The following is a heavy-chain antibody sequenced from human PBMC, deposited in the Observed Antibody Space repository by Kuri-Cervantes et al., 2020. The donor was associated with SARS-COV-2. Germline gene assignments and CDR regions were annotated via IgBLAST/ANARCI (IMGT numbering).Heavy chain of an antibody. V-gene: IGHV1-2*02. D-gene: IGHD1-26*01. CDR3: ARDPLVGATPEFDY. CDR2: INPNSGGT. J-gene: IGHJ4*02. Sequence: ASVKVSCKASEGTFFSYAISWVRQAPGQGLEWMGWINPNSGGTNYAQKFQGRVTMTRDTSISTAYMELSRLRSDDTAVYYCARDPLVGATPEFDYWGQGTLVTVSS. CDR1: EGTFFSYA.